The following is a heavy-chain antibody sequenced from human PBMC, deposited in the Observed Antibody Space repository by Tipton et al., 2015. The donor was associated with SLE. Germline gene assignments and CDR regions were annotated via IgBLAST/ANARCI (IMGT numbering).Heavy chain of an antibody. CDR3: AKVRGDGRY. CDR2: ITWGSGTI. CDR1: GFTFDDYS. V-gene: IGHV3-9*01. J-gene: IGHJ4*02. Sequence: SLRLSCAASGFTFDDYSMHWVRQAPGKGLEWVSGITWGSGTIDYADSVKGRFTISRDNSKNTLYLQMNSLRAEDTAVYYCAKVRGDGRYWGQGTLVTVSS. D-gene: IGHD3-10*01.